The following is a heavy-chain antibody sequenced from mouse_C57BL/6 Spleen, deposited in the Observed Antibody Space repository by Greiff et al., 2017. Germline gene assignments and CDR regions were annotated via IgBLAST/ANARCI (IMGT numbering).Heavy chain of an antibody. CDR1: GYAFSSSW. CDR2: IYPGDGDT. Sequence: VQLQQSGPELVKPGASVKISCKASGYAFSSSWMNWVKQRPGKGLEWIGRIYPGDGDTNYNGKFKGKATLTADKSSSTAYMQLSSLTSEDSAVDFCARGGGYYGNYLWYFDVWGTGTTVTVSS. D-gene: IGHD2-1*01. V-gene: IGHV1-82*01. CDR3: ARGGGYYGNYLWYFDV. J-gene: IGHJ1*03.